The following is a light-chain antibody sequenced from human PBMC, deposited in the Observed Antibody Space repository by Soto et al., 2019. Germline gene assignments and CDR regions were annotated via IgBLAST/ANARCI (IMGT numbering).Light chain of an antibody. Sequence: EIGLTQSPGTLSLSPGERATLSCRASQSVSSSYLAWYQQKPGQAPRLLIYGASSRATGIPDRFSGSGSGTDFTLTISRLEPEDFAVYYCQQYGSSLFTFGRGTKVDIK. CDR2: GAS. CDR1: QSVSSSY. V-gene: IGKV3-20*01. CDR3: QQYGSSLFT. J-gene: IGKJ3*01.